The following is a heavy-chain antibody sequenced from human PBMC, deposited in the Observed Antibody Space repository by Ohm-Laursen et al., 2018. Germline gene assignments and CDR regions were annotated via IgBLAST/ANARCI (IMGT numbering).Heavy chain of an antibody. CDR3: ASVDS. CDR1: GFSFSDYE. V-gene: IGHV3-48*03. CDR2: ISSSGNTI. J-gene: IGHJ4*02. Sequence: SLRLSCAASGFSFSDYEMNWVRQAPGKGLEWISYISSSGNTIQYADSVKGRFTISRDNAKSSVFLQMNSLRAEDTAVYYCASVDSWGQGTLVTVSS.